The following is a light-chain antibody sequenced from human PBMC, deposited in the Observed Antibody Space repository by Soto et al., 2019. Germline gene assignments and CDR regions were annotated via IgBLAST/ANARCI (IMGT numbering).Light chain of an antibody. CDR3: SSYTSSSTLV. CDR1: SSDVGGYNY. V-gene: IGLV2-14*01. J-gene: IGLJ2*01. Sequence: QSALTQPASVSGSPGQSITISCTGTSSDVGGYNYVSWYQQLSGKAPKLMIYEVSNRPSGVSNRFSGSKSGNTASLTISGRQAEVEADYYCSSYTSSSTLVFGGGTQLTVL. CDR2: EVS.